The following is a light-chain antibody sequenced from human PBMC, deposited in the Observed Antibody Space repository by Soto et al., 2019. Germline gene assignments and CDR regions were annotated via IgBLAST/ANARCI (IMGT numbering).Light chain of an antibody. CDR3: QQFVNSLTWT. Sequence: ILLAHSPGTLSLSPVERATLSCRASQSVSSTYLIWYQQKPGQAARLLIYGASSRATGVPDRFSGGGSGTDFTLTISRLEHEDFAVYYCQQFVNSLTWTFGQGTKVDIK. J-gene: IGKJ1*01. V-gene: IGKV3-20*01. CDR2: GAS. CDR1: QSVSSTY.